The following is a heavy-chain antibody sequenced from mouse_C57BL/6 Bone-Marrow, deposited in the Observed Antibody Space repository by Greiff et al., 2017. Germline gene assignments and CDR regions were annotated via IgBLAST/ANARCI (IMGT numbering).Heavy chain of an antibody. CDR3: AREYGYGPPLFAY. Sequence: QVQLQQSGPELVKPGASVKISCKASGYTFTDYYINWVKQRPGQGLEWIGWICRGSGKNKETKREERMATLTVDTSSSTAYLQLSSLTSEDSAVYFCAREYGYGPPLFAYWGQGTLVTLS. V-gene: IGHV1-84*01. J-gene: IGHJ3*01. D-gene: IGHD2-2*01. CDR2: ICRGSGKN. CDR1: GYTFTDYY.